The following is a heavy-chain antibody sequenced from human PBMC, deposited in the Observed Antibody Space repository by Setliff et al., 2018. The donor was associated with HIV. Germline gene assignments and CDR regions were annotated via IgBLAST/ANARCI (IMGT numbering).Heavy chain of an antibody. Sequence: SETLSLTCTVSGGSISTSRYYWGWIRQPPGKGLEWIGSINYRGNTYYNPSLKSRATISVDMSKNQFSLRLSSVTAADTAVYYCARASREHCSGGSCYSVPFDPWGQGTLVTVSS. V-gene: IGHV4-39*07. CDR2: INYRGNT. D-gene: IGHD2-15*01. J-gene: IGHJ5*02. CDR1: GGSISTSRYY. CDR3: ARASREHCSGGSCYSVPFDP.